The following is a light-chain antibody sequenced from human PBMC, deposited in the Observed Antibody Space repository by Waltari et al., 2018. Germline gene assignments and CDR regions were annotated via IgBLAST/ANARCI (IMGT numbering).Light chain of an antibody. CDR3: CSYTGSSSPYV. J-gene: IGLJ1*01. CDR1: SSDVGGYNY. CDR2: EVS. V-gene: IGLV2-14*01. Sequence: QSALTQPASVSGSPGQSITISCTGTSSDVGGYNYVSWYQQHPGKAPKLLIYEVSNRPSGVANRFSGSQSGNTASLTISGLQAEDEADYYCCSYTGSSSPYVFGAGTKVTVL.